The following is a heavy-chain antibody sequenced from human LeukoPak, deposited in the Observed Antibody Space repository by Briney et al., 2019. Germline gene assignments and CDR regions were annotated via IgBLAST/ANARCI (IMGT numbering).Heavy chain of an antibody. V-gene: IGHV3-23*01. CDR1: GFYFSSYD. Sequence: PGGSLRLSCAASGFYFSSYDMSWVRQAPGKGPEWVSAISGSDDSTYYADSVKGRFTISRDNAKNSLYLQMNSLRAEDTAVYYCAREGSYESDFDYWGQGTLVTVSS. CDR2: ISGSDDST. J-gene: IGHJ4*02. D-gene: IGHD1-26*01. CDR3: AREGSYESDFDY.